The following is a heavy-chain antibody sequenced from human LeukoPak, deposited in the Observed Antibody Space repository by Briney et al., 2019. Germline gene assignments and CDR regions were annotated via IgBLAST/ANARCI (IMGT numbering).Heavy chain of an antibody. V-gene: IGHV1-8*01. CDR2: MNPNSGNT. J-gene: IGHJ4*02. CDR1: GYTFTSYD. CDR3: ARGLRGWTKNDIDY. Sequence: ASVNVSCKASGYTFTSYDINWVRQATGQGLEWMGWMNPNSGNTGYAQKFQGRVTMTRNTSISTDYMELSSLRSEDTAVYYCARGLRGWTKNDIDYWGQGTLVTVSS. D-gene: IGHD1-1*01.